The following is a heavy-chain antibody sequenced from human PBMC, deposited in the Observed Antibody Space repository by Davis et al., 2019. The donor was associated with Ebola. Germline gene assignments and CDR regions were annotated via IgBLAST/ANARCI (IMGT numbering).Heavy chain of an antibody. CDR2: ISAYNGDT. D-gene: IGHD3-9*01. J-gene: IGHJ1*01. CDR1: GYTFTGYY. Sequence: AASVKVSCKASGYTFTGYYMHWVRQAPGQGLEWMGWISAYNGDTSYAQKFQGRATMTTDTFTSTAYMELRSLGSDDTAVYYCARGMTGVENPGAYWGHGTLVTVSS. V-gene: IGHV1-18*04. CDR3: ARGMTGVENPGAY.